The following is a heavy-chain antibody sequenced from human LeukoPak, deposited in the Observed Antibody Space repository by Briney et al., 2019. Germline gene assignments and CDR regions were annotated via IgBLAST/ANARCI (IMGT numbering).Heavy chain of an antibody. V-gene: IGHV3-33*06. CDR2: IWYDGSNK. J-gene: IGHJ4*02. CDR1: GFTFSSYG. Sequence: SGGSLRLSCAASGFTFSSYGMHWVRQAPGKGLEWVAVIWYDGSNKYYADSVKGRFTISRGNSKNTLYLQMNSLRAEDTAVYYCAKELGSGWPNIDYWGQGTLVTVSS. D-gene: IGHD6-19*01. CDR3: AKELGSGWPNIDY.